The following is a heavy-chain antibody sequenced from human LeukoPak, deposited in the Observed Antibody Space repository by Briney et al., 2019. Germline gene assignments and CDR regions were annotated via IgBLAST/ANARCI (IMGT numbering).Heavy chain of an antibody. J-gene: IGHJ4*02. CDR1: GASVSGSPYY. V-gene: IGHV4-39*07. Sequence: SETLSLTCTVSGASVSGSPYYWGWIRQPPGKGLEWIGSIYSSGSTNYNPSLKSRVTISVDTSKNQFSLKLTSVTAADTAVYYCARDRYSESYSGMLGYWGQGTLVTVSS. D-gene: IGHD1-26*01. CDR3: ARDRYSESYSGMLGY. CDR2: IYSSGST.